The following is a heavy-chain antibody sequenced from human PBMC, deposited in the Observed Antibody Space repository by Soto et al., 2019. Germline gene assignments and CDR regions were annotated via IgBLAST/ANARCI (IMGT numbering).Heavy chain of an antibody. D-gene: IGHD3-10*01. CDR2: IYYSGST. CDR3: ARELKELLWFGEPSYYFDY. J-gene: IGHJ4*02. CDR1: GGSISSGGYY. Sequence: QVQLQESGPGLVKPSQTLSLTCTVSGGSISSGGYYWSWIRQHPGKGLEWIGYIYYSGSTYYNPSLMSRVTISVDTSKNQFSLKLSSVTAADTAVYYCARELKELLWFGEPSYYFDYWGQGTLVTVSS. V-gene: IGHV4-31*03.